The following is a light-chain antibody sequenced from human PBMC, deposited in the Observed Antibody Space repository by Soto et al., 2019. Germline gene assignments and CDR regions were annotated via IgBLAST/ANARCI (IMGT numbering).Light chain of an antibody. CDR3: MSYVVSGTYV. J-gene: IGLJ1*01. V-gene: IGLV2-14*03. Sequence: QSVLTQPASVSGSPGQSITISCTGTSSDVGAFDYVSWYQHLPGKAPKLIIYNVSNRPSGISSRFSGSKSGNTASLAISGLQTEDEADYYCMSYVVSGTYVFGTGTKVTVL. CDR1: SSDVGAFDY. CDR2: NVS.